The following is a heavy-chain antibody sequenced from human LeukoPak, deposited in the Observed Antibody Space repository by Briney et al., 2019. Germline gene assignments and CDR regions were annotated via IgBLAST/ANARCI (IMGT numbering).Heavy chain of an antibody. Sequence: GGSLRLSCAASGFTFDTYRMNWVRQAPGKGLEWVSSISASGSYIYYADSLKGRFTISRDNAKNSLYLQMNSLRAEDTAVYYCARAQIEDYWGQGTLVTVSS. V-gene: IGHV3-21*01. CDR1: GFTFDTYR. CDR2: ISASGSYI. J-gene: IGHJ4*02. CDR3: ARAQIEDY.